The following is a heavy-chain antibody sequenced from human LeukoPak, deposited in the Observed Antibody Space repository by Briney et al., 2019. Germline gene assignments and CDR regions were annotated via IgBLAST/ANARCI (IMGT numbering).Heavy chain of an antibody. CDR3: ATISAQTFDI. CDR2: IQPDGSDK. J-gene: IGHJ3*02. CDR1: GFSFRSHW. V-gene: IGHV3-7*01. D-gene: IGHD5-24*01. Sequence: PGGSLRLSCVGSGFSFRSHWVNWVRQSPGKGLEWVANIQPDGSDKYSVDSARGRFTVSRDNDKNSAFLQMNSLRAEDTAIYYCATISAQTFDIWGQGTLVSVSS.